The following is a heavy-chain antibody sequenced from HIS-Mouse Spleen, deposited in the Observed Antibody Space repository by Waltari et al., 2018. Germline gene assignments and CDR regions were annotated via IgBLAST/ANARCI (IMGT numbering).Heavy chain of an antibody. Sequence: QVQLQQWGAGLLKPSETLSLTCAVYGGSFSGYYWSGIRQPPGKGLGWIGEINHSGSTNYNPSLKSRVTISVDTSKNQFSLKLSSVTAADTAVYYCARDYSNYLYYFDYWGQGTLVTVSS. D-gene: IGHD4-4*01. CDR2: INHSGST. J-gene: IGHJ4*02. V-gene: IGHV4-34*01. CDR3: ARDYSNYLYYFDY. CDR1: GGSFSGYY.